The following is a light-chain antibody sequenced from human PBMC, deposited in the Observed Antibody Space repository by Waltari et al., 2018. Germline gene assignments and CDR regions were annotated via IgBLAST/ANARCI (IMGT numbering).Light chain of an antibody. Sequence: DIQMTQSPSTLSASIGDRVTITCRASQNISRWLAWDQQKPGKAPNLLIYKTSSLQSGGPSGFSGSGSGTEFTLTISSLQPEDFATYYCQQYSTYSLWAFGQGTKVEIK. V-gene: IGKV1-5*03. CDR3: QQYSTYSLWA. CDR2: KTS. CDR1: QNISRW. J-gene: IGKJ1*01.